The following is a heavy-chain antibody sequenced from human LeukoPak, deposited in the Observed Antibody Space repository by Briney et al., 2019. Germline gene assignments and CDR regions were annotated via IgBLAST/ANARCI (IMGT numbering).Heavy chain of an antibody. V-gene: IGHV3-30*04. CDR1: GFTFSSYA. J-gene: IGHJ4*02. D-gene: IGHD6-19*01. CDR3: ASTMYSSAKYYFDY. Sequence: GSLRLSCAASGFTFSSYAMHWVRQAPGKGLEWVAVISYNGSNKYYADSVKGRFTISRDNSKNTLYLQMNSLRAEDTAVYYCASTMYSSAKYYFDYWGQGTLVTVSS. CDR2: ISYNGSNK.